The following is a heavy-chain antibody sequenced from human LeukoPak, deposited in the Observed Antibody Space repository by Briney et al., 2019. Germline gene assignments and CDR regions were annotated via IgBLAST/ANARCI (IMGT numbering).Heavy chain of an antibody. CDR1: GFTFSSYA. J-gene: IGHJ6*04. Sequence: GGSLRLSCAASGFTFSSYAMSWVRQAPGKGLEWVSAISGSGGSTYYADSVKGRFTISRDNSKNTLYLQMNSLRAEDTAVYYCAKDKVLWFGDSSDGMDVWGKGTTVTVSS. D-gene: IGHD3-10*01. CDR2: ISGSGGST. V-gene: IGHV3-23*01. CDR3: AKDKVLWFGDSSDGMDV.